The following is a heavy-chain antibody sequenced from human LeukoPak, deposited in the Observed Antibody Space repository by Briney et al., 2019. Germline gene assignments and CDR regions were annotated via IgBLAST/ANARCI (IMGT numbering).Heavy chain of an antibody. J-gene: IGHJ6*02. Sequence: GGSLRLSCAASGFTFSSYAMSWVRQAPGKGPEWVANIKPDESEKHYVDSVKGRFTVSRDNARDSLFLQMNSLRVEDTAVYYCATYKNWVAGDVWGQGTTVSVSS. CDR2: IKPDESEK. CDR3: ATYKNWVAGDV. V-gene: IGHV3-7*01. CDR1: GFTFSSYA. D-gene: IGHD7-27*01.